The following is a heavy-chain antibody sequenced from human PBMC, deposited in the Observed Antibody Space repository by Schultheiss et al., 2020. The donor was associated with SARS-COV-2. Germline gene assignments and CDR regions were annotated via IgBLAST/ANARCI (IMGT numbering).Heavy chain of an antibody. D-gene: IGHD3-3*01. CDR1: GFTFSSYS. V-gene: IGHV3-21*01. CDR2: ISSSSSYI. CDR3: ARGERFLEWFWDDYYYYGMDV. Sequence: GSLRLSCAASGFTFSSYSMNWVRQAPGKGLEWVSSISSSSSYIYYADSVKGRFTISRDNAKNSLYLQMNSLRAEDTAVYYCARGERFLEWFWDDYYYYGMDVWDQGTTVTVSS. J-gene: IGHJ6*02.